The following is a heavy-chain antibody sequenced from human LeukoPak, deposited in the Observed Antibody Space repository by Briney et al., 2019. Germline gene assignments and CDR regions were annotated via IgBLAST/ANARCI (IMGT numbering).Heavy chain of an antibody. Sequence: SETLSLTCTVSGGSISSYYRSWIRQPPGKGLEWIGYIYYSGSTNYNPSLKSRVTISVDTSKNQFSPKLSSVTAADTAVYYCARDAPSLEVIQANWYFDLWGRGTLVTVSS. CDR1: GGSISSYY. CDR2: IYYSGST. J-gene: IGHJ2*01. D-gene: IGHD3-22*01. CDR3: ARDAPSLEVIQANWYFDL. V-gene: IGHV4-59*01.